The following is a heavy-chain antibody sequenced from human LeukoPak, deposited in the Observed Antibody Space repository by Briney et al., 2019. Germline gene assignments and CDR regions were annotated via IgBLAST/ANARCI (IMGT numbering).Heavy chain of an antibody. CDR3: ATNVGYGSGNGGGD. Sequence: GGSLRLSCAASGFTFGHYCMSWLRQAPGKGLEWVAIIKGGGSEKYYADSGKGRFTISRDNAKSSLYLQMSGLRVEDSAEYYCATNVGYGSGNGGGDWGQGTVVSVSS. J-gene: IGHJ4*02. V-gene: IGHV3-7*01. CDR2: IKGGGSEK. D-gene: IGHD3-10*01. CDR1: GFTFGHYC.